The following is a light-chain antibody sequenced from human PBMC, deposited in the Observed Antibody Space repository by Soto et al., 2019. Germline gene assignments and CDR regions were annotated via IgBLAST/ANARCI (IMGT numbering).Light chain of an antibody. Sequence: DIHMTQSPSTLSASVGDRVTITCRASQSISTWLAWYQQKSGQAPKLLIYDASNLQSGVPSRFSGSGFGTEFTLTIRSLQPDDFATYYCQQYNSYSGTFGQGTKV. J-gene: IGKJ1*01. CDR2: DAS. V-gene: IGKV1-5*01. CDR1: QSISTW. CDR3: QQYNSYSGT.